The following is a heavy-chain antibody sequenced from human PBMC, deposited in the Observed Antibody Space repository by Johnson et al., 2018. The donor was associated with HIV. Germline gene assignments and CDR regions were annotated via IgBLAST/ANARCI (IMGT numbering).Heavy chain of an antibody. CDR1: GFTFSSYD. J-gene: IGHJ3*02. Sequence: VQLVESGGGLVQPGGSLRLSCAASGFTFSSYDMHWVRQATGKGLEWVSAIGTAGDTYYPGSVKGRFTISRENAKNSLYLQMNSLRAGDTAVYYCAGEGPVPGGDAFDIWGQGTMVTVSS. CDR2: IGTAGDT. CDR3: AGEGPVPGGDAFDI. D-gene: IGHD3-16*01. V-gene: IGHV3-13*01.